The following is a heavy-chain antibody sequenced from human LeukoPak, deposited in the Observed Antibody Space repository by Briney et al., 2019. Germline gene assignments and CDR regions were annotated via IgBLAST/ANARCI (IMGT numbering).Heavy chain of an antibody. V-gene: IGHV4-39*07. J-gene: IGHJ4*02. CDR3: ARDHYYDSSGYLDY. CDR2: IYTSGST. CDR1: GGSISSSSYY. Sequence: SETLSLTCTVSGGSISSSSYYWGWIRQPPGKGLEWIGRIYTSGSTNYNPSLKSRVTISVDTSKNQFSLKLSSVTAADTAVYYCARDHYYDSSGYLDYWGQGTLVTVSS. D-gene: IGHD3-22*01.